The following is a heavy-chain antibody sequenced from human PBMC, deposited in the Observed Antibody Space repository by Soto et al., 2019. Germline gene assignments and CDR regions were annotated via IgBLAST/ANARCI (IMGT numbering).Heavy chain of an antibody. Sequence: EVQLVESGGGMVQPGGSLRLSCATSGISFSSYWMSWVRQAPGKGLEWVANIKQNGGEKYYVDSVKGRFTISRDNAKKSLYVQMNSLGVEDTAVYYLVREGWSTGRYYFDYWGQGTLVTVSS. J-gene: IGHJ4*02. CDR1: GISFSSYW. D-gene: IGHD6-19*01. CDR2: IKQNGGEK. CDR3: VREGWSTGRYYFDY. V-gene: IGHV3-7*04.